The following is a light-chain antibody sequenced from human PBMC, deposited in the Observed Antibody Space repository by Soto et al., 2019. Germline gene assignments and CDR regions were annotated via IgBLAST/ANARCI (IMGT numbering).Light chain of an antibody. V-gene: IGLV2-14*01. CDR3: CSYTRSYTWV. CDR2: KVS. CDR1: SSDVGDGDF. Sequence: QSALTQPVSVSGSPRQSITISCTGTSSDVGDGDFVSWYQQRPGNAPKLMIYKVSNRPSGVSNRFSGSKSGNTASLTISGLQAEDEADYYCCSYTRSYTWVFGGGTKLTVL. J-gene: IGLJ3*02.